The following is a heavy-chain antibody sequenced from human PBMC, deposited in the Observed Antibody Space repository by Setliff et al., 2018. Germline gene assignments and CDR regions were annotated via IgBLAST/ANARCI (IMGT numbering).Heavy chain of an antibody. J-gene: IGHJ6*03. CDR3: AREQWLDPPGYYYMDV. Sequence: PSETLSLTCTVSGGSISSYYWSWIQQPAGKGLEWIGHIYIGGSANYNPSLKSRVTMSIDTSKNQFSLKLNSVTAADMAVYYCAREQWLDPPGYYYMDVWTKGTTVTV. CDR1: GGSISSYY. CDR2: IYIGGSA. V-gene: IGHV4-4*07. D-gene: IGHD6-19*01.